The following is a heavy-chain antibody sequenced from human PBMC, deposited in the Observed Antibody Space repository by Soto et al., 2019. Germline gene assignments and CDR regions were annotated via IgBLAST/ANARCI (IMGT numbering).Heavy chain of an antibody. D-gene: IGHD3-22*01. J-gene: IGHJ6*03. CDR1: GYTFTSYD. V-gene: IGHV1-3*01. CDR3: ARGGYPSRYYYYMDV. CDR2: INADNRNT. Sequence: ASVKVSCKASGYTFTSYDINWVRQAPGQSLEWLGWINADNRNTRYSQRFQDRVTITSDTSATTAYMELYSLRSEDTAVYYCARGGYPSRYYYYMDVWGEGTTVTVSS.